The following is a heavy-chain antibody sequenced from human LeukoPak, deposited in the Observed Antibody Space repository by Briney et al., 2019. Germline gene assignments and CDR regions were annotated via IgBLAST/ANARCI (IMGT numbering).Heavy chain of an antibody. CDR3: AREYGDYLNWFDP. D-gene: IGHD4-17*01. CDR1: GGSNSSYY. J-gene: IGHJ5*02. V-gene: IGHV4-59*01. CDR2: IYYSGST. Sequence: SETLSLTCTVSGGSNSSYYWSWIRQPPGKGLEWIGYIYYSGSTNYNPSLKSRVTISVDTSKNQFSLKLSSVTAADTAVYYCAREYGDYLNWFDPWGQGTLVTVSS.